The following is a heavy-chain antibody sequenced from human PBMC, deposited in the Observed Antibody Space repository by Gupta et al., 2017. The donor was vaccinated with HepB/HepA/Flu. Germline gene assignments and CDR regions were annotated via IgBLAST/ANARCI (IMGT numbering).Heavy chain of an antibody. J-gene: IGHJ4*01. CDR1: GLTLSSAW. CDR2: IKGKIDGGAT. D-gene: IGHD3-9*01. V-gene: IGHV3-15*01. Sequence: EVQLVESGGDLVKPEGSLRLSCAASGLTLSSAWMSWVRQTPGKGLEWIGRIKGKIDGGATEYAASMKGRFTISRDDLKNTLYLQMNSLKIEDTAVYYCVTDWVLGHNILTSYATFDSWGRGTLVTVSS. CDR3: VTDWVLGHNILTSYATFDS.